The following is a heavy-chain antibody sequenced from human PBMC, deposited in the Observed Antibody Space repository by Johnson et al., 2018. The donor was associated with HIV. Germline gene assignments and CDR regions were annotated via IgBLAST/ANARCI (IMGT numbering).Heavy chain of an antibody. Sequence: QMLLVESGGGLVQPGGSLRLSCAASGFTFSDYYMSWIRQAPGKGLEWVSYISSSGSTIYYADSVKGRFIISRDNAKNSLYLQMNSLRAEDTAVYYCATRDPTYRPGAFDLWGQGTMVTVSS. J-gene: IGHJ3*01. V-gene: IGHV3-11*04. CDR2: ISSSGSTI. CDR1: GFTFSDYY. CDR3: ATRDPTYRPGAFDL. D-gene: IGHD1-14*01.